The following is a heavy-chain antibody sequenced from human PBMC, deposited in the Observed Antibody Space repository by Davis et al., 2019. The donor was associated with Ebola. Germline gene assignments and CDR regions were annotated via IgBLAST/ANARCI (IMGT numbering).Heavy chain of an antibody. CDR1: GFTLTSYS. CDR2: ISGGGGST. CDR3: AKLPWASVPDYFDY. J-gene: IGHJ4*02. Sequence: GESLKISCAASGFTLTSYSMTWVRQAPGKGLEWVSGISGGGGSTYYADSVKGRFTISRDNSKNTLYLQMNSLRAEDAAIYYCAKLPWASVPDYFDYWGQGTLVTVSS. D-gene: IGHD1-26*01. V-gene: IGHV3-23*01.